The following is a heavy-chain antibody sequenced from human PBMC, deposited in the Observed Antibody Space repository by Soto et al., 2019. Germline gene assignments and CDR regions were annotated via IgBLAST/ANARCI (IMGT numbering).Heavy chain of an antibody. V-gene: IGHV3-21*01. J-gene: IGHJ4*02. CDR3: AREADFASSGYVLDY. CDR2: VTSSPSSM. CDR1: GFSFSSHA. Sequence: EVQLLESGGGLVQPGGSLRLSCAASGFSFSSHAMSWVRQAPGKGLEWVSSVTSSPSSMFYADSVKGRFTISRDDAKDSLFLQMNSLRADDTAVYYCAREADFASSGYVLDYWGLGTLVTVSS. D-gene: IGHD3-22*01.